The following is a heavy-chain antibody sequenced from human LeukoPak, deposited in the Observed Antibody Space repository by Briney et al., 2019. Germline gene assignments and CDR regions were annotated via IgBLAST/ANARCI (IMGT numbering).Heavy chain of an antibody. D-gene: IGHD6-13*01. CDR3: ANQYSSSRHYKY. V-gene: IGHV1-2*06. J-gene: IGHJ4*02. CDR1: GYTFTGYY. Sequence: ASVKVSCKASGYTFTGYYMHWVRQAPGQGLEWMGRINPNSGDTNYAQKFQGRVTMTRDTSISTAYMELSRLRSDDTAVYYCANQYSSSRHYKYWGQGTLVTVSS. CDR2: INPNSGDT.